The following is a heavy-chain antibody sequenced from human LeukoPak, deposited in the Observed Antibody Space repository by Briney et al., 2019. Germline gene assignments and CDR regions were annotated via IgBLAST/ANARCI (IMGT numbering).Heavy chain of an antibody. J-gene: IGHJ4*02. CDR3: ARWYSSGWAFDY. D-gene: IGHD6-19*01. Sequence: SETLSLTCAVSGGSISRSNWWSWVRQPPGKGLEWIGYIHYSGSTKYNPSLKSRVTISVDTSKDQFSLKLSSVTAADTAVYYCARWYSSGWAFDYWGQGTLVTVSS. V-gene: IGHV4-4*02. CDR2: IHYSGST. CDR1: GGSISRSNW.